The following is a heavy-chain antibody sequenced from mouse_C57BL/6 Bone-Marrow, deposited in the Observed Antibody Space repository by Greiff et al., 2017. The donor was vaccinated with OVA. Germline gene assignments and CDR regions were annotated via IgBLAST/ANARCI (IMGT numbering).Heavy chain of an antibody. CDR2: IDPENGDT. V-gene: IGHV14-4*01. CDR3: TRWIVTSYYAMDY. Sequence: VQLKESGAELVRPGASVKLSCTASGFNIKDDYMHWVKQRPEQGLAWIGWIDPENGDTEYASKFQGKATITADTSSNTAYLQLSSLTSEDTAVYYCTRWIVTSYYAMDYWGQGTSVTVSS. D-gene: IGHD2-5*01. J-gene: IGHJ4*01. CDR1: GFNIKDDY.